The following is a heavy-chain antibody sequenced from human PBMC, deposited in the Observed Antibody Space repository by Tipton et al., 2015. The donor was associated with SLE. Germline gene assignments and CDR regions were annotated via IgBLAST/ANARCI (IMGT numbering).Heavy chain of an antibody. CDR3: ARGSAAPGAYYFDY. J-gene: IGHJ4*02. CDR1: GGSFSGYY. D-gene: IGHD6-13*01. V-gene: IGHV4-34*01. CDR2: INHSGST. Sequence: TLSLTCAVYGGSFSGYYWSWIRQPPGKGLEWIGEINHSGSTNYNPSLKSRVTISVDTSKNQFSLKLNSVTAADTAVYYCARGSAAPGAYYFDYWGQGTLVTVSS.